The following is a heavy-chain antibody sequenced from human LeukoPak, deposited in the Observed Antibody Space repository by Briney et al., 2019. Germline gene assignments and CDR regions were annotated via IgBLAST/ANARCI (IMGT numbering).Heavy chain of an antibody. CDR2: VYYSGST. Sequence: SETLSLTCTVSGGSISSSVYYWGWIRQPPGKGLEWIGSVYYSGSTYYNPSLKSRVTISIDTSKNQVSLKLTSVTAADTAVYYCARGVIAAGGNDFDYWGQGTLVTVSS. J-gene: IGHJ4*02. V-gene: IGHV4-39*07. CDR3: ARGVIAAGGNDFDY. CDR1: GGSISSSVYY. D-gene: IGHD6-13*01.